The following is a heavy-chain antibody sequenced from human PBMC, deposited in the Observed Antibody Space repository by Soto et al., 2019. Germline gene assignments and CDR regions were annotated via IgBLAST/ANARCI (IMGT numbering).Heavy chain of an antibody. CDR2: ISGSGGST. V-gene: IGHV3-23*01. Sequence: GGSLRHSCAASGFTFSSYAMSWVRQAPGKGLEWVSAISGSGGSTYYADSVKGRFTISRDNSKNTLYLQMNSLRAEDTAVYYCAKGPSIVVVVAATDYYFDYWGQGTLVTVSS. CDR3: AKGPSIVVVVAATDYYFDY. CDR1: GFTFSSYA. J-gene: IGHJ4*02. D-gene: IGHD2-15*01.